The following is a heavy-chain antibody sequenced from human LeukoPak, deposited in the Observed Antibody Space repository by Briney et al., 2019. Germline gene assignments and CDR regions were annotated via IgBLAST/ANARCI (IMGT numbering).Heavy chain of an antibody. CDR3: ARHGYGSGSYLDY. CDR1: GGSIRNYY. D-gene: IGHD3-10*01. Sequence: SETLSLTCTVSGGSIRNYYWSWIRQPPGKGLEWIGYIYYSGSTNYNPSLESRVTISVDTSKNQFSLKLSSVTAADTAVYYCARHGYGSGSYLDYWGQGTLVTVSS. V-gene: IGHV4-59*08. CDR2: IYYSGST. J-gene: IGHJ4*02.